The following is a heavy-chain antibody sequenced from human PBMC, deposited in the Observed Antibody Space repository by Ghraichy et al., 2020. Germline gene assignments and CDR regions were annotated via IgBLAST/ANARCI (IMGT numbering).Heavy chain of an antibody. D-gene: IGHD5-18*01. CDR2: IYYTGSS. CDR3: ARFHGYNYGHIDY. CDR1: GASITSSGYY. Sequence: SQTLSLTCTVSGASITSSGYYWGWIRQPPGKGLEWIGSIYYTGSSYYTPSLRSRVTISVDTSKNQFSLKLSSVTAADTAVYYCARFHGYNYGHIDYWGQGTLATVSS. V-gene: IGHV4-39*01. J-gene: IGHJ4*02.